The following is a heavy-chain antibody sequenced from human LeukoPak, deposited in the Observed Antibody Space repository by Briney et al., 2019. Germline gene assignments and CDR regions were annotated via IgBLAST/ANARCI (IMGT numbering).Heavy chain of an antibody. J-gene: IGHJ4*02. CDR1: GGSFSGYS. V-gene: IGHV4-34*01. Sequence: PSETPSLTCAVYGGSFSGYSWSWIRQPPGKGLEWIGEINHSGSTNYNPSLKSRVTISVDTSKDQFSLKLSSVTAADTAVYYYARGPMHGPRYYFDYWGQGTLVTVSS. CDR2: INHSGST. CDR3: ARGPMHGPRYYFDY.